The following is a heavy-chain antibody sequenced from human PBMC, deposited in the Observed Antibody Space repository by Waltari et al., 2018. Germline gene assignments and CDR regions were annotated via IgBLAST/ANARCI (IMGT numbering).Heavy chain of an antibody. V-gene: IGHV4-38-2*02. CDR2: IYHSGST. CDR3: AREVLRFLEWLSDAFDI. J-gene: IGHJ3*02. Sequence: QVQLQESGPGLVKPSETLSLTCAVSGYSISSGYYWGWIRQPPGKGLEWIGSIYHSGSTSSNPSRKIRVTISVDTSKNQFSLKLSSVTAADTAVYYCAREVLRFLEWLSDAFDIWGQGTMVTVSS. CDR1: GYSISSGYY. D-gene: IGHD3-3*01.